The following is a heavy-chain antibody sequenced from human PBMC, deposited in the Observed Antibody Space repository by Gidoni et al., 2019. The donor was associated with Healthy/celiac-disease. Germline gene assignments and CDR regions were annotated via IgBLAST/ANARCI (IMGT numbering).Heavy chain of an antibody. CDR2: IYYSGST. Sequence: QVQLQESGPVLVKPSQTLSLTCTVSGGSISIGGYYWSWIRQHPGKVLEWIGYIYYSGSTYYNPSLKSRVTISVDTSKNQFSLKLSSVTAADTAVYYCARVEDMVRGVIIFDYWGQGTLVTVSS. V-gene: IGHV4-31*03. CDR1: GGSISIGGYY. J-gene: IGHJ4*02. CDR3: ARVEDMVRGVIIFDY. D-gene: IGHD3-10*01.